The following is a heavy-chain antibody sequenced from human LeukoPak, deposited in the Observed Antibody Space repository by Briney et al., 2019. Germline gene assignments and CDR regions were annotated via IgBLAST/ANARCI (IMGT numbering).Heavy chain of an antibody. CDR3: ARDPDY. CDR2: IYTSGST. V-gene: IGHV4-61*02. J-gene: IGHJ4*02. Sequence: SSETLSLTCTVSGGSISSSSYYWSWIRQPAGKGLEWIGRIYTSGSTNYNPSLKSRVTISVDTSKNQFSLKLSSVTAADTAVYYCARDPDYWGQGTLVTVSS. CDR1: GGSISSSSYY.